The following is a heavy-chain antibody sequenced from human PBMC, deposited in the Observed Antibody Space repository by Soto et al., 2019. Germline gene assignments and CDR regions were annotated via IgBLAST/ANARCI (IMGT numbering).Heavy chain of an antibody. CDR2: IYYSGST. CDR3: ASQVYDILTGYYTHFDY. V-gene: IGHV4-61*01. J-gene: IGHJ4*02. CDR1: GGSVSSGSYY. D-gene: IGHD3-9*01. Sequence: SETLSLTCTVSGGSVSSGSYYWRWLRQPPGQGLEGIGYIYYSGSTSYNPSLKSRVTISVDTSKNQFSLKLSSVTAADTAVYYCASQVYDILTGYYTHFDYWGQGTLVTVSS.